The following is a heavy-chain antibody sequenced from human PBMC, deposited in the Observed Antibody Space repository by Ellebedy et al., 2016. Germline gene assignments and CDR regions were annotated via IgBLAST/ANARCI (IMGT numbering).Heavy chain of an antibody. J-gene: IGHJ4*01. CDR1: GYSISKGYY. V-gene: IGHV4-38-2*02. Sequence: SETLSLTCSVSGYSISKGYYWGWIRQAPGKGLEWIGSIYHTGWAYYTPSLKGRVNISVDKSKNQLSLSLSSVTAADTAIYYCVRDHPGIAGAGPFDHWGHGTLVAVSS. CDR3: VRDHPGIAGAGPFDH. CDR2: IYHTGWA. D-gene: IGHD6-13*01.